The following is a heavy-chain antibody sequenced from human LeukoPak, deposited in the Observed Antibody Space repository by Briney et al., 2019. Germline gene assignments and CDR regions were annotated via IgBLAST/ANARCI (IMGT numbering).Heavy chain of an antibody. CDR1: GFTFSSYW. D-gene: IGHD2-15*01. CDR3: ARDQVVVVAAPFYYYYGMDV. Sequence: PGGSLRLSCAASGFTFSSYWMSWVRQASGKGLEWVANIKQDGSEKYYVDSVKGRFTISRDNAKNSLYLQMNSLRAEDTAVYYCARDQVVVVAAPFYYYYGMDVWGQGTTVTVSS. CDR2: IKQDGSEK. J-gene: IGHJ6*02. V-gene: IGHV3-7*01.